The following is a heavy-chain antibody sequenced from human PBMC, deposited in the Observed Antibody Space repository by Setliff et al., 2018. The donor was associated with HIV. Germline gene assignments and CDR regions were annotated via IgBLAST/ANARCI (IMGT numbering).Heavy chain of an antibody. CDR3: ARGTLDF. J-gene: IGHJ4*02. CDR1: GFTFTNYW. V-gene: IGHV3-7*04. Sequence: GGSLRLSCAASGFTFTNYWMAWIRQAPGRGLEWAAIISNDGGREYYVDSVKGRFTISRDNAKSSLYLQMDSLRVEDTSVYYCARGTLDFWGQGNLVTVSS. CDR2: ISNDGGRE.